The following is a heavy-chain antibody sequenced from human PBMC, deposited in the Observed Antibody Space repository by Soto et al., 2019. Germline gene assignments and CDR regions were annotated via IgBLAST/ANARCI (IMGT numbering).Heavy chain of an antibody. Sequence: GGSLRLSCAASGFTFSDYYMSWIRQAPGKGLEWVSYISSSGSTIYYADTVKGRFTISRENAKNSLYQQMNSLRAEDTAVYYCARFPSIADHGAHWGQGTLVTVSS. J-gene: IGHJ4*02. V-gene: IGHV3-11*01. D-gene: IGHD6-6*01. CDR1: GFTFSDYY. CDR3: ARFPSIADHGAH. CDR2: ISSSGSTI.